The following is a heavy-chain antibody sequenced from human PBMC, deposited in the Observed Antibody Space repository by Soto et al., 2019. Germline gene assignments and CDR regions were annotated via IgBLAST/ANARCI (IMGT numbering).Heavy chain of an antibody. CDR2: ISGSGGST. CDR3: AKSPVRDYGYYFDY. D-gene: IGHD4-17*01. V-gene: IGHV3-23*01. CDR1: GFTFSSYA. J-gene: IGHJ4*02. Sequence: GGSLRLSCAASGFTFSSYAMSWVRQAPGKGLEWVSAISGSGGSTYYADSVKGRFTISRDNDKNTLYLQMNSLRAEDTAVYYCAKSPVRDYGYYFDYWGQGTLVTVSS.